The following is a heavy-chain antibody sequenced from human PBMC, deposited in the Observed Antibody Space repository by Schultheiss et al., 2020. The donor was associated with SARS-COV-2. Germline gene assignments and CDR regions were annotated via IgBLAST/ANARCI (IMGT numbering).Heavy chain of an antibody. V-gene: IGHV3-23*01. CDR3: VKGLRYCSGGSCYNWFDP. J-gene: IGHJ5*02. CDR2: ISGSGGST. Sequence: GGSLRLSCAASGFTFSSYSMNWVRQAPGKGLEWVSAISGSGGSTYYADSVKGRFTISRDNSKNTLYLQMNSLRAEDTAVYYCVKGLRYCSGGSCYNWFDPWGQGTLVTVS. D-gene: IGHD2-15*01. CDR1: GFTFSSYS.